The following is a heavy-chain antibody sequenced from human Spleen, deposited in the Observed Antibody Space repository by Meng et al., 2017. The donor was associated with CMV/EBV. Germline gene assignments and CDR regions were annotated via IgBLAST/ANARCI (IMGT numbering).Heavy chain of an antibody. CDR3: ARTNYGDYNWFDP. J-gene: IGHJ5*02. D-gene: IGHD4-17*01. CDR1: GGSISSGGFY. CDR2: IYYSGST. V-gene: IGHV4-31*03. Sequence: QRQLQESGPGLVTPSQPLSLTCTVSGGSISSGGFYWSWIRQHPGKGLEWIGYIYYSGSTYYNPSLRSRVAISIDTSKNQFSLKLTSVTAADTAVYFCARTNYGDYNWFDPWGQGTLVTVSS.